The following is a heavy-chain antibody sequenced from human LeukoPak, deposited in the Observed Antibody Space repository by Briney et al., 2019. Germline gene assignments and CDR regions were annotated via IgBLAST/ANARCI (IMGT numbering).Heavy chain of an antibody. D-gene: IGHD6-19*01. CDR3: ARTSSGPPRNY. CDR1: GGSISSYY. CDR2: INHSGST. J-gene: IGHJ4*02. Sequence: SETLSLTCTVSGGSISSYYWSWIRQPPGKGLEWIGEINHSGSTNYNPSLKSRVTISVDTSKNQFSLKLSSVTAADTAVYYCARTSSGPPRNYWGQGTLVTVSS. V-gene: IGHV4-34*01.